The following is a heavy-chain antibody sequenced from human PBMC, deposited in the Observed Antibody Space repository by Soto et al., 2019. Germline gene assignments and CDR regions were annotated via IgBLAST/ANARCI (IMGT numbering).Heavy chain of an antibody. V-gene: IGHV4-59*01. CDR1: GGSISSYY. J-gene: IGHJ6*02. D-gene: IGHD3-10*01. CDR3: ARDGAGVRGVSSYYYGMDV. Sequence: PSETLSLTCTVSGGSISSYYWSWIRQPPGKGLEWIGYIYYSGSTNYNPSLKSRVTISVDTSKNQFSLKLSSVTAADTAVYYCARDGAGVRGVSSYYYGMDVWGQGTTVTVSS. CDR2: IYYSGST.